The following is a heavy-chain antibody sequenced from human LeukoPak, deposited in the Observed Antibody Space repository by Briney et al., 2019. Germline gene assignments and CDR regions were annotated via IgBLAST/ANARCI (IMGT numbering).Heavy chain of an antibody. D-gene: IGHD2-2*01. CDR2: INHSGST. V-gene: IGHV4-34*01. Sequence: PSETLSLTCAVYGGSFSAYYWSWIPQPPGKGVEGVGEINHSGSTNYNPSLKSRVTISVDTSKNQFSLKLTSVTAADTAVYYCARGPHLVRHYMDVWGKGTTVTVSS. J-gene: IGHJ6*03. CDR1: GGSFSAYY. CDR3: ARGPHLVRHYMDV.